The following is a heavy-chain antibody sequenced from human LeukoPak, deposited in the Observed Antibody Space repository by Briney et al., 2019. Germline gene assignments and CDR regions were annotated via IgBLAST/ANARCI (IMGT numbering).Heavy chain of an antibody. D-gene: IGHD2-2*01. CDR3: ARVPFRAAMIRSYYYGMDV. CDR1: GDSVSSNSAA. Sequence: SQTLSLTCAISGDSVSSNSAAWNWIRQSPSRGLEWLGRTYYRSKWYNDYAVSVKSRITINPDTSKNQFSLQLNSVTPEDTAVYYCARVPFRAAMIRSYYYGMDVWGQGTTVTVSS. J-gene: IGHJ6*02. CDR2: TYYRSKWYN. V-gene: IGHV6-1*01.